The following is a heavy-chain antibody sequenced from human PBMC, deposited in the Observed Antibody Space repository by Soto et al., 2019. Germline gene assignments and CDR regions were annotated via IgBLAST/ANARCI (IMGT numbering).Heavy chain of an antibody. CDR2: LYYNGST. J-gene: IGHJ6*02. CDR3: ARQYSSGWRYYYGMGV. CDR1: GASISSSSYY. D-gene: IGHD6-19*01. Sequence: SETLSLTCSVSGASISSSSYYWGWIRQPPGKGLEWIGSLYYNGSTNYNPSLKSRVTISADASKNQFSLKLSSVTAADTAVYYCARQYSSGWRYYYGMGVWGQGTTVTVSS. V-gene: IGHV4-39*01.